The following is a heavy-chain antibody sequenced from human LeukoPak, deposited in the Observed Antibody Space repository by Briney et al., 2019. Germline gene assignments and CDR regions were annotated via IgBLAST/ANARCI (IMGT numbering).Heavy chain of an antibody. CDR1: GGSMMSYY. Sequence: SETLSLTCTVSGGSMMSYYWSWIRQPPGKGLEWIGEVHLDGRTNYNPSLESRLTMSVDVSENQVSLKLTSVTAADTAVYYCAREGGFYRPLDYSGQGTLVTVSS. CDR3: AREGGFYRPLDY. D-gene: IGHD3-3*01. V-gene: IGHV4-59*12. J-gene: IGHJ4*02. CDR2: VHLDGRT.